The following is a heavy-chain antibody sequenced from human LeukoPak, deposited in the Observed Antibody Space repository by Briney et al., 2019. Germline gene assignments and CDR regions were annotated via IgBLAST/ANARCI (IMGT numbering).Heavy chain of an antibody. CDR1: GYSISSGYY. CDR2: IYHSGRT. CDR3: ARVDSGSFLGDWFDP. V-gene: IGHV4-38-2*02. Sequence: SERLSLTCTVSGYSISSGYYWVWIRQPPGKGLEWIGSIYHSGRTYYNPSLKSRVTISVDTSKNQFSLKLSSVTAADTAVYYCARVDSGSFLGDWFDPWGQGTLVTVSS. D-gene: IGHD1-26*01. J-gene: IGHJ5*02.